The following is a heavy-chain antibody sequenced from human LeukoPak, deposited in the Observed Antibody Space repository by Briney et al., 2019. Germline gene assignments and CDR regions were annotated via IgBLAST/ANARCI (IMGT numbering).Heavy chain of an antibody. Sequence: GGSLRLSCAASGFTFSDSYMSWTRQAPGKGLEWISLISSGGITIYYGDSVKGRFTVSRDNAKNSLFLLMNSLRAEDTAVYYCARTFGDIVATGLDYWGQGTLVTVSS. CDR3: ARTFGDIVATGLDY. CDR2: ISSGGITI. D-gene: IGHD5-12*01. V-gene: IGHV3-11*04. CDR1: GFTFSDSY. J-gene: IGHJ4*02.